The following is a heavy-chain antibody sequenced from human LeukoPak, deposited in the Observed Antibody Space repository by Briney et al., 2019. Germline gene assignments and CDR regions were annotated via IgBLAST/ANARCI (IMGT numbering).Heavy chain of an antibody. V-gene: IGHV3-23*01. CDR1: GFTFSSYA. CDR3: AKAYTYYYDSSGHY. J-gene: IGHJ4*02. D-gene: IGHD3-22*01. Sequence: GGSLGLSCAASGFTFSSYAMSWVRQAPGKGLEWVSAISGSGGSTYYADSVKGRFTISRDNSKNTLYLQMNSLRAEDTAVYYCAKAYTYYYDSSGHYWGQGTLVTVSS. CDR2: ISGSGGST.